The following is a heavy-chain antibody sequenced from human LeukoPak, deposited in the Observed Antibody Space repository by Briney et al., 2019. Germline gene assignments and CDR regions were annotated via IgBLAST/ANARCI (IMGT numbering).Heavy chain of an antibody. Sequence: PGVSLRLSCAASGFTFSSYAMSWVRPAPGKGLEWFSAISGSGGSTYYADSVKGRFTISRDNSKNTLYLQMNSLRAEETAVYYCAKSMGGYDNWFDPWGKGTLVTASS. J-gene: IGHJ5*02. CDR2: ISGSGGST. V-gene: IGHV3-23*01. CDR1: GFTFSSYA. CDR3: AKSMGGYDNWFDP. D-gene: IGHD3-22*01.